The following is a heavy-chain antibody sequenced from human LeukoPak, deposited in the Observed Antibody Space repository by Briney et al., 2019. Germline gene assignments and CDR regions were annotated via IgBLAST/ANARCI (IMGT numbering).Heavy chain of an antibody. J-gene: IGHJ4*02. CDR3: AKDRLPVMPFDY. CDR1: GFSFSSYG. Sequence: GGSLRLSCAASGFSFSSYGMHWVRQAPGKGLEWVAFIRFDGNNKYYADSVKGRFTISRDNSKNTLYLQMNSLRAEDTAVYYCAKDRLPVMPFDYWGQGTLATVSS. D-gene: IGHD3-16*01. CDR2: IRFDGNNK. V-gene: IGHV3-30*02.